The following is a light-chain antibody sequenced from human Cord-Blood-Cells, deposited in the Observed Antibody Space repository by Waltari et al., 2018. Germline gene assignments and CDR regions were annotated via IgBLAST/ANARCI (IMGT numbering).Light chain of an antibody. V-gene: IGLV2-11*01. CDR3: CSYAGSYTFV. J-gene: IGLJ2*01. CDR1: SSDVGGYNY. Sequence: QSALTQPHSETGSPGQSVTISCPGTSSDVGGYNYVSRYQQHPGKAPKLKIYDVSKRPSGVPDRFSGSQSGNTASLTISGLQAEDEADYYCCSYAGSYTFVFGGGTKLTVL. CDR2: DVS.